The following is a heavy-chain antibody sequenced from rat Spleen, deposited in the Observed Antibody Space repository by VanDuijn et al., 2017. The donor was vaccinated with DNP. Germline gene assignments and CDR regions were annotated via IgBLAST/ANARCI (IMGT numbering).Heavy chain of an antibody. Sequence: EVQLQESGPGLVKPSQSLSLTCSVTGYSITSNYWGWIRTFPGNKMEWIGHISYSGSTSYNPSPKSRISITRDTSKNQFFLQLNSVTTEDTATYYCARWPGYNPPYAMDAWGQGTSVTVSS. CDR3: ARWPGYNPPYAMDA. J-gene: IGHJ4*01. CDR2: ISYSGST. D-gene: IGHD1-4*01. V-gene: IGHV3-1*01. CDR1: GYSITSNY.